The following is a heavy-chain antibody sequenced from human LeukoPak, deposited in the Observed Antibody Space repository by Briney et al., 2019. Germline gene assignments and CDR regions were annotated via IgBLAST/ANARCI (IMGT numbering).Heavy chain of an antibody. D-gene: IGHD6-13*01. CDR1: GFTVSSNY. J-gene: IGHJ6*02. V-gene: IGHV3-66*01. Sequence: GGSLRLSCAASGFTVSSNYMSWVRQAPGKGLEWVSVIYSGGSTYYADSVKGRFTISRDNSKNTLYLQMNSLRAEDTAVYYCARDWSYSSSWYEDYYYGMDVWGQGTTVTVSS. CDR2: IYSGGST. CDR3: ARDWSYSSSWYEDYYYGMDV.